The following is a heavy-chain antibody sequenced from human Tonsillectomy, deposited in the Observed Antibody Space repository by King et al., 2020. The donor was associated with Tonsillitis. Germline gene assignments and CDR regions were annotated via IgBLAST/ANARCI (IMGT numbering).Heavy chain of an antibody. CDR1: GFIFENYA. Sequence: VQLVESGGAVVQPGRSLRLSCAASGFIFENYAMHWVRQAPGKGLEWVAVISFDGSDTYFVDSVKGRFTISRDNSKNTVTLQMDSLRVEDTAIYFCARDLFRGHHASPPAWGRGTLVTVSS. D-gene: IGHD3-3*01. CDR2: ISFDGSDT. V-gene: IGHV3-30*03. CDR3: ARDLFRGHHASPPA. J-gene: IGHJ5*02.